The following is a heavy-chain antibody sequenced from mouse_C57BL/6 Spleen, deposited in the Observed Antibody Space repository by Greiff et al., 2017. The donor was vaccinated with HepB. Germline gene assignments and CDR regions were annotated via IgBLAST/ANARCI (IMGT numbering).Heavy chain of an antibody. D-gene: IGHD1-1*01. J-gene: IGHJ2*01. V-gene: IGHV1-50*01. CDR2: IDPSDSYT. CDR3: ARGGSSRYYFDY. Sequence: LQQPGAELVKPGASVKLSCKASGYTFTSYWMQWVKQRPGQGLEWIGEIDPSDSYTNYNQKFKGKATLTVDTSSSTAYMQLSSLTSEDSAVYYCARGGSSRYYFDYWGQGTTLTVSS. CDR1: GYTFTSYW.